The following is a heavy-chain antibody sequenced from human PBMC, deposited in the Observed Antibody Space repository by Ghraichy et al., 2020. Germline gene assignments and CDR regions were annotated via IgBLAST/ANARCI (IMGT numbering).Heavy chain of an antibody. V-gene: IGHV3-23*01. CDR3: AKLPIVVVPAAMGEDY. CDR2: ISGSGGST. D-gene: IGHD2-2*01. J-gene: IGHJ4*02. CDR1: GFTFSSYA. Sequence: GGSLRLSCAASGFTFSSYAMSWVRQAPGKGLEWVSAISGSGGSTYYADSVKGRFTISRDNSKNTLYLQINSLRAEDTAVYYCAKLPIVVVPAAMGEDYWGQGTLVTVSS.